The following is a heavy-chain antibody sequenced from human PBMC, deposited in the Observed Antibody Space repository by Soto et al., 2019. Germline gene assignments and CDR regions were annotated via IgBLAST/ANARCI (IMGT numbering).Heavy chain of an antibody. CDR3: ARHDPTSQYLLFDY. CDR2: IYYSGRT. V-gene: IGHV4-39*01. Sequence: PSETLSLTCTVSGGSISNSSYYCGWIRQPPGKGLEWIGSIYYSGRTYYNPSLNSRVTISVDTSNNQFSLKLSSVTAADTAVYYCARHDPTSQYLLFDYWGQRTPVTVSS. D-gene: IGHD2-2*01. CDR1: GGSISNSSYY. J-gene: IGHJ4*02.